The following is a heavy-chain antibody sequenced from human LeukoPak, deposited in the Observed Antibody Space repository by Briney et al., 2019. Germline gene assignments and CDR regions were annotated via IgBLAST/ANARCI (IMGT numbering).Heavy chain of an antibody. D-gene: IGHD1-26*01. CDR3: AREELSGSYFPY. CDR2: IIPIFGTA. CDR1: GGTFSSYA. V-gene: IGHV1-69*13. J-gene: IGHJ4*02. Sequence: SVKVSCKASGGTFSSYAISWVRQAPGQGLEWMGGIIPIFGTANYAQKFRGRVTITADESTSTAYMELSSLRSEDTAVYYCAREELSGSYFPYWGQGTLVTVSS.